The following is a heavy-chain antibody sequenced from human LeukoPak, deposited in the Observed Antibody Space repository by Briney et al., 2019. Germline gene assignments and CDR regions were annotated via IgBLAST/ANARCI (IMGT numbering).Heavy chain of an antibody. Sequence: GGSLRLSCAASGFTFSSYSMNWVRQAPGKGLEWVSSISSSSSYIYYADSVKGRFTISRDNAKNSLYLQMNSLRAEDTAVYYCVSDPDYGDYSPFDYWGQGTLVTVSS. CDR3: VSDPDYGDYSPFDY. CDR1: GFTFSSYS. J-gene: IGHJ4*02. CDR2: ISSSSSYI. D-gene: IGHD4-17*01. V-gene: IGHV3-21*01.